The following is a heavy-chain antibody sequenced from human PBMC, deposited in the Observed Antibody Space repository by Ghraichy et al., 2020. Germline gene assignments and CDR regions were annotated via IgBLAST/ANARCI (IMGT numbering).Heavy chain of an antibody. CDR2: IYYSGST. J-gene: IGHJ6*02. CDR3: ARVPPPNYYYYGMDV. CDR1: GGSISSGGYY. V-gene: IGHV4-31*03. Sequence: SETLSLTCTVSGGSISSGGYYWSWIRQHPGKGLEWIGYIYYSGSTYYNPSLKSRVTISVDTSKNQFSLKLSSVTAADTAVYYCARVPPPNYYYYGMDVWGQGTTVTVSS.